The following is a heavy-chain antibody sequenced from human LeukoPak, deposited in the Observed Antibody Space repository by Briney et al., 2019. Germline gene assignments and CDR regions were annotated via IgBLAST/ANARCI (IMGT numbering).Heavy chain of an antibody. D-gene: IGHD2-8*01. Sequence: GESLKISCQGSGYSFTSYWIGWVRQMPGKGLEWMGIIYPDDSDTRYSPSFEGQVIISVDKSISTAYLQWSSLKASDTATYYCARHGHCTNGVCYSSYYYYMDVWGKGTTVTVPS. J-gene: IGHJ6*03. CDR1: GYSFTSYW. CDR2: IYPDDSDT. CDR3: ARHGHCTNGVCYSSYYYYMDV. V-gene: IGHV5-51*01.